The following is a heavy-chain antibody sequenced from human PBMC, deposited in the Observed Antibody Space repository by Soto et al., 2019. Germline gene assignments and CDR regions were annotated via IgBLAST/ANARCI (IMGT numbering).Heavy chain of an antibody. CDR2: SA. CDR3: AREGPPDSAWFDP. Sequence: QVQLVQSGAEVQKPGSSVKVSCKASGGTFSIYTISWLRQAPGQGLEWMGGSANSAQKFQGRLTVTADESTSTVYLELSSLTSEDTAVYYGAREGPPDSAWFDPWGQGTLVSVAS. CDR1: GGTFSIYT. D-gene: IGHD1-26*01. V-gene: IGHV1-69*01. J-gene: IGHJ5*02.